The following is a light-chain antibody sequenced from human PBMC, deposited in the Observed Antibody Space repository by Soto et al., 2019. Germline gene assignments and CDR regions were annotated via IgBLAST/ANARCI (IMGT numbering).Light chain of an antibody. CDR3: SSYAGNNNVV. CDR1: SSDVGGYNY. V-gene: IGLV2-8*01. Sequence: QSVLTQPPSASGSPGQSVAISCTGTSSDVGGYNYVSWYQQHPGKAPKLMLYDVSERPSGVPDRFSGSKSGNTASLTVSGLQAEEEADYYCSSYAGNNNVVFGGGTKVTVL. J-gene: IGLJ2*01. CDR2: DVS.